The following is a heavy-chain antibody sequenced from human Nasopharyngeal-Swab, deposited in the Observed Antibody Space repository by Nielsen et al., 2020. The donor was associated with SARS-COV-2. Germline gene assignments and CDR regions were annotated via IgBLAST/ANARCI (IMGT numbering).Heavy chain of an antibody. D-gene: IGHD3-22*01. CDR2: INPNSGGT. CDR1: GYTFTGYY. Sequence: GESLKISCKASGYTFTGYYMHWVRQAPGQGLEWMGWINPNSGGTNYAQKFQGWVTMTRDTSISTAYMELSRLRSDDTAVYYCARESDVTMIVGGGAFDIWGQGTMVTVSS. J-gene: IGHJ3*02. CDR3: ARESDVTMIVGGGAFDI. V-gene: IGHV1-2*04.